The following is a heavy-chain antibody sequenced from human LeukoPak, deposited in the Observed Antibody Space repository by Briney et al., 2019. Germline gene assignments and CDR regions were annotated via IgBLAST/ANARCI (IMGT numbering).Heavy chain of an antibody. CDR1: GGSFSGYY. CDR2: INHSGST. V-gene: IGHV4-34*01. CDR3: ARGGVTIFGVVINEEYYFDY. Sequence: SETLSLTCAVYGGSFSGYYWSWIRQLPGKGLEWIGEINHSGSTNYNPSLMSRVAMTVDTSNNQFSLNLRSVTAADTAVYYCARGGVTIFGVVINEEYYFDYWGQGTLVTVSS. J-gene: IGHJ4*02. D-gene: IGHD3-3*01.